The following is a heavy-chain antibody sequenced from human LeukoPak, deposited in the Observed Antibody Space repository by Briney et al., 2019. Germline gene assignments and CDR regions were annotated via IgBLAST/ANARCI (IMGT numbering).Heavy chain of an antibody. CDR1: EFTYTSYA. V-gene: IGHV3-23*01. D-gene: IGHD2-2*01. Sequence: HSGWSLRLSCAATEFTYTSYAMSWVRQAPGKGLEWVSGISGGGGSTYYVDSVKGRFTISRDNSKNTLYLQLNSLTAEDTAVYYCAKEGLYCSSTSCYVENWGQGTLVTVSS. CDR3: AKEGLYCSSTSCYVEN. J-gene: IGHJ4*02. CDR2: ISGGGGST.